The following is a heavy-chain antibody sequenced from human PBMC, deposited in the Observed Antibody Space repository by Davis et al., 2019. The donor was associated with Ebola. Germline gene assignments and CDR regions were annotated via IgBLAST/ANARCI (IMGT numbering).Heavy chain of an antibody. CDR1: GGTFTSYA. Sequence: SVKVSCKASGGTFTSYAISWVRQAPGQGLEWMGGIIPLFGTANYAQKFQDRVTITADESTSTSYMELNSLRSDDTAVYYCARGGGGDGSGFQSWFDPWGQGTLVTVSS. CDR2: IIPLFGTA. V-gene: IGHV1-69*13. D-gene: IGHD3-22*01. J-gene: IGHJ5*02. CDR3: ARGGGGDGSGFQSWFDP.